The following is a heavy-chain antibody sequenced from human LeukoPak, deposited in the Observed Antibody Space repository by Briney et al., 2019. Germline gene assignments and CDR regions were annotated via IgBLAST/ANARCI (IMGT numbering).Heavy chain of an antibody. CDR2: SSSSGSTI. Sequence: GGSLRLSCAASGFTFSSYEMNWVRQAPGKGLERVSYSSSSGSTIYYADSVKGRFTISRDNAKNSLYLQMNSLRAEDTAVYYCARVSWGSSSPRVFDYWGQGTLVTVSS. J-gene: IGHJ4*02. CDR3: ARVSWGSSSPRVFDY. V-gene: IGHV3-48*03. CDR1: GFTFSSYE. D-gene: IGHD6-6*01.